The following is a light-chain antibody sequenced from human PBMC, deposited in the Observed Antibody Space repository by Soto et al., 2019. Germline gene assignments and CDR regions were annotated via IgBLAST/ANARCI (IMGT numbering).Light chain of an antibody. V-gene: IGLV2-14*01. CDR1: STAVGTYNH. CDR2: DVS. Sequence: QSVLTQPASASGSPGQSTTISCTGNSTAVGTYNHVSWFQQHPGKAPKLLIYDVSHRPLGVSHRFSGSKSGTTASLTISGLQAEDEAAYYCSSYPRSFTVVFGGGTKVTVL. CDR3: SSYPRSFTVV. J-gene: IGLJ2*01.